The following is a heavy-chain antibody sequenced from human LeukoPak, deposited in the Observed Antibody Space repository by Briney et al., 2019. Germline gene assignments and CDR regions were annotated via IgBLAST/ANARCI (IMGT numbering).Heavy chain of an antibody. CDR3: ARASGRFNAFDI. Sequence: PSQTLSLTCAVSGGSISSGGYSWSWIRQPPGKGLEWIGYIYHSGSTYYNPSLKSRVTISVDRSKNQFSLKLSSVIAADTAVYYCARASGRFNAFDIWGQGTMVTVSS. V-gene: IGHV4-30-2*01. D-gene: IGHD3-10*01. CDR1: GGSISSGGYS. J-gene: IGHJ3*02. CDR2: IYHSGST.